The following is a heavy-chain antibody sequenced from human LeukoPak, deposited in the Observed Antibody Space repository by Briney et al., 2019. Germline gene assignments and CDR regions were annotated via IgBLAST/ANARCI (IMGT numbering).Heavy chain of an antibody. Sequence: WVKVSFKASVYIFTCYYMHWVGPAPPRGLEWMGIINPSHGSTSYAQKFQGRVSMTRDMSTSTVYMELSSLRSEDTAVYYCARSFRFFPETSTSLGYMDVWGKGTTVTVSS. CDR1: VYIFTCYY. V-gene: IGHV1-46*01. J-gene: IGHJ6*03. CDR2: INPSHGST. D-gene: IGHD2-2*01. CDR3: ARSFRFFPETSTSLGYMDV.